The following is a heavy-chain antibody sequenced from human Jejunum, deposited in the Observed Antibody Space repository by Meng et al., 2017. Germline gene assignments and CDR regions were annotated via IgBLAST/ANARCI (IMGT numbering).Heavy chain of an antibody. CDR1: GFAVSSNF. J-gene: IGHJ4*02. D-gene: IGHD5-24*01. CDR3: ARRHYNYYDDC. V-gene: IGHV3-53*02. CDR2: LYDDDST. Sequence: EVQLVENCGGLFAPGGSQRHSCSAAGFAVSSNFLSWVRQAPGKGLEWVSVLYDDDSTYYADSVKGRFTISRDNSKNTLFLQMISLRVEDTAVYYCARRHYNYYDDCWGQGTLVTVSS.